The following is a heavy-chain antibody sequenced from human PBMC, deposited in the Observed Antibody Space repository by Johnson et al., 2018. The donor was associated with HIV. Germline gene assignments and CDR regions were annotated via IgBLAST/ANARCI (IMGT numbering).Heavy chain of an antibody. CDR2: ISYDGSNK. Sequence: QMQLVESGGGVVQPGRSLRLSCAASGFTFSSYAMHWVRQAPGKGLEWVAVISYDGSNKYYADSVKGRFTISRDNSKNTLYLQMNSLRAEDTAVYYCARALVDDAFAIWGQGTMVTVSS. D-gene: IGHD1-26*01. CDR1: GFTFSSYA. V-gene: IGHV3-30*04. J-gene: IGHJ3*02. CDR3: ARALVDDAFAI.